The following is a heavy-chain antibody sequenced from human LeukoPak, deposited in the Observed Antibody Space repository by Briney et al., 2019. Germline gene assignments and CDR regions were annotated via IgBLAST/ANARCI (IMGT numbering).Heavy chain of an antibody. V-gene: IGHV3-66*01. J-gene: IGHJ6*02. CDR3: ASSIAASTAHYYYYYGMDV. Sequence: PGGSLRLSCAASGFTVSSNYMSWVRQAPGKGLEWVSVIYSGGSTYYADSVKGRFTISRDNSKNTLYLQMNSLRAEDTAVYYCASSIAASTAHYYYYYGMDVWGQGTTVTVSS. D-gene: IGHD6-13*01. CDR1: GFTVSSNY. CDR2: IYSGGST.